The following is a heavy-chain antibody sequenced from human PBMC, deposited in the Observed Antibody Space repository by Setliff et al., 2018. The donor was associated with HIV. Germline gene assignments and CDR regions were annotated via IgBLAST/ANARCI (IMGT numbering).Heavy chain of an antibody. CDR2: TYTSGST. J-gene: IGHJ4*02. D-gene: IGHD3-9*01. Sequence: SETLSLTCTVSGGSISSGSYYWSWLRQPAGKGLEWIGPTYTSGSTNYNPSLKSRVTISVDTSKNQFSLKLSSLTAADTAVYYCARESWYYDILTGYQYYFDYWGQGTLVTVSS. V-gene: IGHV4-61*02. CDR3: ARESWYYDILTGYQYYFDY. CDR1: GGSISSGSYY.